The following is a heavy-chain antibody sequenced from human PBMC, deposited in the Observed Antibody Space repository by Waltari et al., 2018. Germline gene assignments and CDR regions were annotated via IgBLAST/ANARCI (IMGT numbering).Heavy chain of an antibody. CDR3: ARDRGRGLYLDS. Sequence: QLQLQESGPGLVKPSGTLSLTCGVSGDSMGSRDFWSWVRQSPGKGLEWIGQVHRSGRTNYNPSFASRVTISIDTFNNQLSLQMTSAAAADTAVYYCARDRGRGLYLDSWGPEPWSLFPQ. V-gene: IGHV4-4*02. CDR1: GDSMGSRDF. J-gene: IGHJ4*01. CDR2: VHRSGRT. D-gene: IGHD2-15*01.